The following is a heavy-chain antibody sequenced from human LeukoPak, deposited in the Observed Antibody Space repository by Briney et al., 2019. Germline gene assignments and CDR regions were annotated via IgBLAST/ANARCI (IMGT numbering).Heavy chain of an antibody. CDR2: INGDGSST. V-gene: IGHV3-74*01. J-gene: IGHJ3*02. CDR3: ARGGATTLGAFDI. Sequence: GGSLRLSCAASGFTFSSYWMHWVRQAPGKGLVWVSRINGDGSSTTYADSVKGRFTISRDNAKNTLYLQMKSLRAEDTAVYYCARGGATTLGAFDIWGQGTTVTVSS. CDR1: GFTFSSYW. D-gene: IGHD1-26*01.